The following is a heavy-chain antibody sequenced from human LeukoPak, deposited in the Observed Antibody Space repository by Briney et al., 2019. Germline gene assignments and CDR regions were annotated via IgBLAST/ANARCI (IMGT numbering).Heavy chain of an antibody. Sequence: GGSLRLSCAASGFTFSSYGMSWVRQAPGKGLEWVSGLSGNGGSTYYADSVKGRFTISRDNSKNTLYLQMNSLRAEDTAVYYCAKGTGDTTWVLDYWGQGALVTVSS. D-gene: IGHD1-14*01. V-gene: IGHV3-23*01. CDR1: GFTFSSYG. J-gene: IGHJ4*02. CDR3: AKGTGDTTWVLDY. CDR2: LSGNGGST.